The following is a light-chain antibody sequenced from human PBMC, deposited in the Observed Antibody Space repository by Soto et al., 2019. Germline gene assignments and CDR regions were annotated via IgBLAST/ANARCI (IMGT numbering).Light chain of an antibody. CDR1: QGIRND. J-gene: IGKJ2*02. Sequence: DIQMTQSPSSLSASVGDRVTITCRASQGIRNDVGWYQQNAGQAPKRLISAASNLKRGVPSRFSGSGSGTDFTLTISSLQPEDGAPYYCLQHNSYPRTFGQGTRLEIK. CDR3: LQHNSYPRT. CDR2: AAS. V-gene: IGKV1-17*01.